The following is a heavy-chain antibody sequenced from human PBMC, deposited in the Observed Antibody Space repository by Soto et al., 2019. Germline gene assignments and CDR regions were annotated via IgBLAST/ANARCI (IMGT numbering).Heavy chain of an antibody. CDR2: ISAYNGNT. D-gene: IGHD3-22*01. Sequence: ASVKVSCKASGYTFTSYGISWVRQAPGQGLEWMGWISAYNGNTNYAQKLQGRVTMTTDTSTSTAYMELRSLRSDDTAVYYCARETSYDSSGYYINYYYYYGMDVWGQGTTVTVSS. CDR3: ARETSYDSSGYYINYYYYYGMDV. V-gene: IGHV1-18*01. J-gene: IGHJ6*02. CDR1: GYTFTSYG.